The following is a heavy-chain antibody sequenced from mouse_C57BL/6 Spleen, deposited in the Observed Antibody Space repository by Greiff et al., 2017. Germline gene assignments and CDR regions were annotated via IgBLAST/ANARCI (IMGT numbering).Heavy chain of an antibody. Sequence: EVKLMESGPGLVKPSQSLSLTCSVTGYSITSGYYWNWIRQFPGNKLEWMGYISYDGSNNYNPSLKNRISITRDTSKNQFFLKLNSVTTEDTATYYCARELGRRFAYWGQGTLVTVSA. CDR2: ISYDGSN. J-gene: IGHJ3*01. V-gene: IGHV3-6*01. D-gene: IGHD4-1*01. CDR1: GYSITSGYY. CDR3: ARELGRRFAY.